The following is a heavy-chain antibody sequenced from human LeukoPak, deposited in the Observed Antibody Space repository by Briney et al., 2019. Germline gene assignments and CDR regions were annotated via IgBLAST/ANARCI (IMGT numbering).Heavy chain of an antibody. J-gene: IGHJ4*02. CDR1: GGTFSSYA. V-gene: IGHV1-69*01. D-gene: IGHD3-10*01. CDR2: IIPIFGTA. CDR3: ARDGYYGSGSYGFNY. Sequence: SVKVSCKASGGTFSSYAISWVRQAPGQGPEWMGGIIPIFGTANYAQKFQGRVTITADGSTSTAYMELSSLRSEDTAVYYCARDGYYGSGSYGFNYWGQGTLVTVSS.